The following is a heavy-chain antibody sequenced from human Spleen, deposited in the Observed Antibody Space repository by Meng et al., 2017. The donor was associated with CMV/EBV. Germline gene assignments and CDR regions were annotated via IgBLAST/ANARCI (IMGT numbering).Heavy chain of an antibody. D-gene: IGHD1-7*01. CDR1: GFTFSYYW. Sequence: GGSLRLSCAASGFTFSYYWMHWVRQAPGKGLEWVSGIDWNGGSIGYADSVNGRFTISRDNAKKSLYLQMNSLRAEDAALYYCAKLIATNPGGSAFDYWGQGTLVTVSS. CDR3: AKLIATNPGGSAFDY. CDR2: IDWNGGSI. J-gene: IGHJ4*02. V-gene: IGHV3-20*04.